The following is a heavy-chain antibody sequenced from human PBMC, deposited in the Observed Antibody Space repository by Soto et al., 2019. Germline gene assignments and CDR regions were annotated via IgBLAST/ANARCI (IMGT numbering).Heavy chain of an antibody. CDR2: INPSSGSP. CDR1: GYIFTSYY. V-gene: IGHV1-46*01. Sequence: GASVKVSCKASGYIFTSYYIHWVRQAPGQGLEWMGTINPSSGSPDHAQKFQGRVTMTRDTSTATVYMELSSLRSQDTAVYYCARDLGGNRFDPWGQGTLVTVSS. D-gene: IGHD3-16*01. J-gene: IGHJ5*02. CDR3: ARDLGGNRFDP.